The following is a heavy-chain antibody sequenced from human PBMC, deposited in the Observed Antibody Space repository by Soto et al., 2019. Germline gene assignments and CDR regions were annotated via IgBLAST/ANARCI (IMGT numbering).Heavy chain of an antibody. V-gene: IGHV3-30*18. Sequence: PGGSLRLSCAASGFTFSSYGMHWVRQAPGKGLEWVAVISYDGSNKYYADSVKGRFTISRDNSKNTLYLQMNSLRAEDTAVYYCAKDSVVATMPDPYFDYWGQGTLVTVSS. CDR1: GFTFSSYG. CDR3: AKDSVVATMPDPYFDY. J-gene: IGHJ4*02. CDR2: ISYDGSNK. D-gene: IGHD5-12*01.